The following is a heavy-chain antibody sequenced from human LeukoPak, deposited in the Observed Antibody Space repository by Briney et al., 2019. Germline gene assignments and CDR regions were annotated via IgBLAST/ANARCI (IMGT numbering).Heavy chain of an antibody. Sequence: PGGSLRLSCAASGFTFSSYWMSWVRQAPGKGLEWVANIKQGGSEKYYVDSVKGRFTISRDNAKNSLYLQMNSLRAEDTAVYYCARAVVEMATITLPGFWGQGSLVTVSS. CDR1: GFTFSSYW. J-gene: IGHJ4*02. V-gene: IGHV3-7*01. D-gene: IGHD5-24*01. CDR2: IKQGGSEK. CDR3: ARAVVEMATITLPGF.